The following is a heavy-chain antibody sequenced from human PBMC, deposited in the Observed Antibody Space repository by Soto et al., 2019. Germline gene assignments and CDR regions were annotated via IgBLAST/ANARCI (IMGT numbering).Heavy chain of an antibody. CDR2: ISYDGSNK. CDR1: GFTFSSYA. CDR3: ARSGNSRYFDY. J-gene: IGHJ4*02. D-gene: IGHD3-3*01. V-gene: IGHV3-30-3*01. Sequence: GGSLRLSCAASGFTFSSYAMHWVRQAPGKGLEWVAVISYDGSNKYYADSVKGRFTISRDNSKNTLYLQMNSLRAEDTAVYYCARSGNSRYFDYWGQGTLVTVSS.